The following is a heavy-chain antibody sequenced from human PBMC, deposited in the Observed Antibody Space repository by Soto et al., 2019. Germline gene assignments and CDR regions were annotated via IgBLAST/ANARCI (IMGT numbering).Heavy chain of an antibody. V-gene: IGHV1-69*13. J-gene: IGHJ6*04. CDR2: IIPIFHTA. CDR3: ARVGYCNTTSCLFYYYHHGMEV. D-gene: IGHD2-2*01. CDR1: GDTFSSYA. Sequence: SVKVSCKASGDTFSSYAISWVRRAPGQGLEWMGGIIPIFHTANYAQKFQARVTMTADESARTAYMELSGLRSEDTAVYYCARVGYCNTTSCLFYYYHHGMEVWGKGTKVTVSS.